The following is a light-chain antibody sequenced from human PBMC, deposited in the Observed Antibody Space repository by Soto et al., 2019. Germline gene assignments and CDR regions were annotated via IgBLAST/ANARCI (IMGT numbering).Light chain of an antibody. J-gene: IGKJ5*01. V-gene: IGKV3-15*01. Sequence: EIVMTQSPATLSVSPGERATVSCRASQSVRSNLAWYQQKPGQAPRLLIYGASNRATGIPARFSGSGSGTEFTLTISSLQSEDFAVYYCQQSNNWPPITFGQGTRLEIK. CDR1: QSVRSN. CDR3: QQSNNWPPIT. CDR2: GAS.